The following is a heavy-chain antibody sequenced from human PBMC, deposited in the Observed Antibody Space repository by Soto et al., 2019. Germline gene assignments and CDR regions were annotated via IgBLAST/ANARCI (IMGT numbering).Heavy chain of an antibody. CDR3: ARDLWGYCGTDCYPLDV. D-gene: IGHD2-21*02. CDR1: GGTISRYY. J-gene: IGHJ6*02. CDR2: MYNTGST. Sequence: QVQLQESGPGLVKPSETLSLTCTVSGGTISRYYWSWIRQPPGKGLEWIGYMYNTGSTVYNPSFRSRVTISVAXSXNXXSLKLNSVTAADTAVYYCARDLWGYCGTDCYPLDVWGQGTTVTVSS. V-gene: IGHV4-59*01.